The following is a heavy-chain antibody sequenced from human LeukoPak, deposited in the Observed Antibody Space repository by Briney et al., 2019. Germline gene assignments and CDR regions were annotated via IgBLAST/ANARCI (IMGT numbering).Heavy chain of an antibody. Sequence: ASVKVSCKASGYTFTSCGISWVRQAPGQGLEWMGWISAYNGNTNYAQKLQGRVTMTTDTSTSTAYMELRSLRSDDTAVYYCARGKYYYDSSGYYPEWDNWFDPWGQGTLVTVSS. CDR2: ISAYNGNT. V-gene: IGHV1-18*01. J-gene: IGHJ5*02. CDR1: GYTFTSCG. CDR3: ARGKYYYDSSGYYPEWDNWFDP. D-gene: IGHD3-22*01.